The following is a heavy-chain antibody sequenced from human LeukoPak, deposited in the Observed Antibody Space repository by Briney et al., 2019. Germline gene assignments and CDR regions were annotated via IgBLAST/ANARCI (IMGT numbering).Heavy chain of an antibody. CDR2: ISGSGGST. Sequence: GGSLRLSCAASGFTFSSYAMSWVRQAPGKGLEWVSAISGSGGSTYYADSVKGRFTISRDNSKNTLCLQMNSLRAEDTAVYYCAKDRGDYYGSGSYFDYWGQGTLVTVSS. J-gene: IGHJ4*02. CDR1: GFTFSSYA. D-gene: IGHD3-10*01. V-gene: IGHV3-23*01. CDR3: AKDRGDYYGSGSYFDY.